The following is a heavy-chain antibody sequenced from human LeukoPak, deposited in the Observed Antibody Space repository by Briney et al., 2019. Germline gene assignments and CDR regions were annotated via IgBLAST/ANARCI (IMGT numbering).Heavy chain of an antibody. CDR2: ISYDGSDK. V-gene: IGHV3-30*04. CDR1: GFAFHDYA. Sequence: GGSLRLSCASSGFAFHDYAMHWVRQAPGKGLEWVAVISYDGSDKYYTDSVKGRFTISRDNSKNTLYLQMNSLRTEDTALYYCARGSYWNSWGQGTLVTVSS. CDR3: ARGSYWNS. J-gene: IGHJ4*02. D-gene: IGHD1-26*01.